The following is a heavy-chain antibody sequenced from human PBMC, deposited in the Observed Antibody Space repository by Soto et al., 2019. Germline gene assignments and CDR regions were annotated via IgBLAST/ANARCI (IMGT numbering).Heavy chain of an antibody. J-gene: IGHJ4*02. CDR2: IIPIFGTA. CDR1: GGTFSSYA. D-gene: IGHD5-12*01. CDR3: ARGGPGTDIVATNVVDY. V-gene: IGHV1-69*01. Sequence: QVQLVQSGAEVKKPGSSVKVSCKASGGTFSSYAISWVRQAPGQGLEWMGGIIPIFGTANHAQKFQGRVTITADESKSTAYMELSSLRSEDTAVYYCARGGPGTDIVATNVVDYWGQGTLVTVSS.